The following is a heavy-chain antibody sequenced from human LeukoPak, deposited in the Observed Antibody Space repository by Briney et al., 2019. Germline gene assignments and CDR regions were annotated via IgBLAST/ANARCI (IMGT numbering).Heavy chain of an antibody. CDR1: GDSVSSNSAA. Sequence: SQTLSLTCAISGDSVSSNSAAWNWIRQSPSRGLEWLGRTYYRSKWYNDYAVSVKSRITINPDTSKNHFSLQLNSVTPEDTAVYYCARAAGDIVVVPAAQQGYYYYYYMDVWGKGTTVTVSS. D-gene: IGHD2-2*01. CDR3: ARAAGDIVVVPAAQQGYYYYYYMDV. J-gene: IGHJ6*03. V-gene: IGHV6-1*01. CDR2: TYYRSKWYN.